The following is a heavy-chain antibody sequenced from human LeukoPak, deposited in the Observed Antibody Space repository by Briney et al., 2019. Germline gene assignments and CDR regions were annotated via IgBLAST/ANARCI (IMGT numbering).Heavy chain of an antibody. CDR2: IWYDGSNK. D-gene: IGHD6-13*01. V-gene: IGHV3-33*01. CDR3: ARVSGYSGTWYVDY. CDR1: GFTFESYG. J-gene: IGHJ4*02. Sequence: GRSLRLSCVASGFTFESYGMHWVRQAPGKGLEWVAIIWYDGSNKYYADFVKGRFTTSRDNSKNTLYLQMNSLRADDTAVYYCARVSGYSGTWYVDYWGQGTLVTVSS.